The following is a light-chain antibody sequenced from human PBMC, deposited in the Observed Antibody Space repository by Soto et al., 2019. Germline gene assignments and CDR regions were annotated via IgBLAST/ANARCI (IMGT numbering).Light chain of an antibody. CDR1: SSDVGGYNY. CDR3: SSYGGSNNLV. CDR2: EVT. J-gene: IGLJ2*01. Sequence: QSALTQPPSASGSPGQSVTISCTGTSSDVGGYNYVSWYQQHPGKAPKLMIYEVTKRPSGVPDRSSGSKSGNTASLTVSGLQAEDEAHYYCSSYGGSNNLVFGGGTKLTVL. V-gene: IGLV2-8*01.